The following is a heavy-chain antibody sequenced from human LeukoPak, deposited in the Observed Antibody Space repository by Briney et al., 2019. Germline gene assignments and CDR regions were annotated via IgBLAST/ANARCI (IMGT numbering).Heavy chain of an antibody. Sequence: PSETLSLTCTVSGGSISGNHWSWVRRPPGKGLEWIGYIYYSGSTNYNPSLKSRVTISVDTSKNQFSLKLRSVTAADTAVYYCARDQRTVGNYGMDVWGRGTTVTVSS. D-gene: IGHD1-26*01. CDR3: ARDQRTVGNYGMDV. CDR1: GGSISGNH. V-gene: IGHV4-59*01. J-gene: IGHJ6*02. CDR2: IYYSGST.